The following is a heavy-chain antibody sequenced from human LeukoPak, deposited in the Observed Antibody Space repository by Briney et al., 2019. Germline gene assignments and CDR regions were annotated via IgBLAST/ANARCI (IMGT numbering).Heavy chain of an antibody. CDR3: ARRNYYGSGSLDDY. V-gene: IGHV4-34*01. CDR1: GGSFSGYY. D-gene: IGHD3-10*01. Sequence: SETLSLTCAVYGGSFSGYYWSWIRQPPGKGLEWIGEINHSGSTNYNPSLKSRVTISVDTSKNQFSLKLSSVTAADTAVYYCARRNYYGSGSLDDYWGQGTLVTVSS. CDR2: INHSGST. J-gene: IGHJ4*02.